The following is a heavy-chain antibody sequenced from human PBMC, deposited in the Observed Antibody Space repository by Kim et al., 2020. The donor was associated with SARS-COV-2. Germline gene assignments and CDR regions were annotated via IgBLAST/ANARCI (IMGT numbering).Heavy chain of an antibody. CDR1: GFTFSNYG. CDR3: SRASGIEGVYYLYGMDV. D-gene: IGHD3-3*01. V-gene: IGHV3-33*01. J-gene: IGHJ6*02. CDR2: IWYDGRYK. Sequence: GGSLRLSCVTSGFTFSNYGMHWVRQAPGKGLEWVTVIWYDGRYKYYVDAVKGRFIISRDNSNNTLYLQMNSLRAEDTALYYCSRASGIEGVYYLYGMDVWGQGTAVTVSS.